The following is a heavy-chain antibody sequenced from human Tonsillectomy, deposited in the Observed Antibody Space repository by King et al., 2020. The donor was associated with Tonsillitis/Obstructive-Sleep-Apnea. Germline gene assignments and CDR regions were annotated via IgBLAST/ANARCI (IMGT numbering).Heavy chain of an antibody. CDR3: AREFDCLDY. J-gene: IGHJ4*02. CDR2: IDHSGST. D-gene: IGHD2-21*02. Sequence: VQLQQWGAGLLKPSETLSLTCAVYGGSFSGYYWSWIRQPPGKGLEWIGEIDHSGSTNYNPSLKSRVTVSVDTSKNQFSLKLTSVTAADTAVFYCAREFDCLDYWGQRTLVTVSS. CDR1: GGSFSGYY. V-gene: IGHV4-34*01.